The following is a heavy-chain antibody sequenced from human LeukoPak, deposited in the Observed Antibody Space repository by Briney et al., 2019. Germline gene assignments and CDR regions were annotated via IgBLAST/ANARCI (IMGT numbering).Heavy chain of an antibody. Sequence: SVKVSCKASGGTFSSYAISWVRQAPGQGLEWMGGIIPIFGTANYAQKFQGRVTITADESTSTAYMELSSLGSEDTAVYYCARGRDSGWYDWFDPWGQGTLVTVSS. D-gene: IGHD6-19*01. CDR3: ARGRDSGWYDWFDP. CDR1: GGTFSSYA. CDR2: IIPIFGTA. J-gene: IGHJ5*02. V-gene: IGHV1-69*01.